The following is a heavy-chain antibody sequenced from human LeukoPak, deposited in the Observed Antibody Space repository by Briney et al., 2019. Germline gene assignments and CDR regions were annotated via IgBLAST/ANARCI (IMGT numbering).Heavy chain of an antibody. Sequence: PSETLSLTCTVSGGSISSSSYYWGWIRQPPGKGLEWIGSIYYSGSTYYSPSLKSRVTISVDTSKNQFSLKLSSVTAADTAMYYCARGGSGWEFDYWGQGTLVTVSS. J-gene: IGHJ4*02. CDR3: ARGGSGWEFDY. CDR1: GGSISSSSYY. CDR2: IYYSGST. D-gene: IGHD6-19*01. V-gene: IGHV4-39*07.